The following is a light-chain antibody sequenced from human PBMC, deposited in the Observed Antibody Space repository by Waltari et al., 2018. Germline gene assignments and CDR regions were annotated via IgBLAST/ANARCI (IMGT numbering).Light chain of an antibody. CDR3: QQSYSTPRS. V-gene: IGKV1-39*01. CDR2: AAS. CDR1: QNIRTY. J-gene: IGKJ4*01. Sequence: DIQMTQSPSSLSASVGDRVTIACRASQNIRTYLNWYQQKLGKAPKVLNYAASTLLSGVPSRFSGSGSGTDFTLTITSLQPEDFGTYYCQQSYSTPRSFGGGTKVEVK.